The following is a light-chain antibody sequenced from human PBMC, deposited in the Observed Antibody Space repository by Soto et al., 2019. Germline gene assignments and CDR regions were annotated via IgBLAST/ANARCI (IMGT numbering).Light chain of an antibody. J-gene: IGLJ1*01. CDR3: FSHAGSYV. Sequence: QSALTQPRSVSGSPGQSVTISCTGTSSDVGGYNYVSWYQQHPGKAPKLMIYDVSKRPSGVPDRFSGSKSGNTASLTISGLQAEDEADYYCFSHAGSYVFGTGTKLTVL. V-gene: IGLV2-11*01. CDR2: DVS. CDR1: SSDVGGYNY.